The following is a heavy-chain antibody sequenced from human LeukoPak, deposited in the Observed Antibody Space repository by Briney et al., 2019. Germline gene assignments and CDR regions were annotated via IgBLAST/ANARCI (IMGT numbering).Heavy chain of an antibody. J-gene: IGHJ4*02. Sequence: GGSLRLSCAASGFTFSSYAMSWVRQAPGKGLEWVSAISGSGGSTYYADSVKGRFTISRDNSKNTLYLQMNSLRAEDTAVYYCAKESGGAFGGVIALYFDYWGQGTLVTVSS. D-gene: IGHD3-16*02. CDR2: ISGSGGST. V-gene: IGHV3-23*01. CDR3: AKESGGAFGGVIALYFDY. CDR1: GFTFSSYA.